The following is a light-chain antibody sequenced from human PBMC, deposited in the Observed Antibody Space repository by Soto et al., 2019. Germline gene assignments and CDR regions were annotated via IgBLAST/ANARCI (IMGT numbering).Light chain of an antibody. CDR3: QQCYTTPWT. V-gene: IGKV1-39*01. CDR1: QTISSW. J-gene: IGKJ1*01. CDR2: AAS. Sequence: DILMTHSPATLSGSPWERVTITLRAGQTISSWLAWYQQKPGKAPKLLIYAASNLESGVPSRFSGSGSGTDFTLTISSLQPEDFATYYCQQCYTTPWTFGQGTKVDIK.